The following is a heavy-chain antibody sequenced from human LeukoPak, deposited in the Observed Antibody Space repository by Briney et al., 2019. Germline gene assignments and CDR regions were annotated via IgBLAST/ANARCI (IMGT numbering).Heavy chain of an antibody. CDR3: ARDRYSSSWYIANYYYYYMDV. D-gene: IGHD6-13*01. Sequence: SVKVSCKASGFTFTSSAMQWVRQARGQRLEWIGWIVVGSGNTNYAQKFQERVTITRDMSTSTAYMELSSLRSEDTAVYYCARDRYSSSWYIANYYYYYMDVWGKGTTVTVSS. CDR2: IVVGSGNT. CDR1: GFTFTSSA. V-gene: IGHV1-58*02. J-gene: IGHJ6*03.